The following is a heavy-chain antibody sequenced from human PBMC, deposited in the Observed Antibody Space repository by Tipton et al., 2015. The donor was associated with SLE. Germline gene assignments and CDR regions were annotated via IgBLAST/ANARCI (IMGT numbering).Heavy chain of an antibody. CDR2: IYFSGLT. J-gene: IGHJ3*02. D-gene: IGHD2-2*01. CDR3: ARTVVPAAMGAFDT. CDR1: GGSLSSNY. V-gene: IGHV4-4*07. Sequence: LRLSCTVSGGSLSSNYWSWIRQPAGKGLEWIGRIYFSGLTHYNPSLKSRLTMSLDTSQNQFSLKVSSMTAADTAVYYCARTVVPAAMGAFDTWGQGTMVTVSS.